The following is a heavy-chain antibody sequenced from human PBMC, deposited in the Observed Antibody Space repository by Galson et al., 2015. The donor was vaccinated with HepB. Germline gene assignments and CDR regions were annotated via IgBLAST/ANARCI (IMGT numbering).Heavy chain of an antibody. CDR1: GDSVSSNHAV. CDR2: TYYRPKWYI. J-gene: IGHJ6*02. CDR3: AYGSDV. Sequence: AISGDSVSSNHAVWNWIRQSPSRGLEWLGRTYYRPKWYIDYATSVRSRITINPDTSRNQFSLHLSSVTPEDTAVYYCAYGSDVWGQGTTVIVSS. V-gene: IGHV6-1*01.